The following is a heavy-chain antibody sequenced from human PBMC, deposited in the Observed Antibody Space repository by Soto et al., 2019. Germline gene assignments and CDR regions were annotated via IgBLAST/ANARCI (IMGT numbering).Heavy chain of an antibody. CDR1: GGTFSTSA. V-gene: IGHV1-69*12. CDR3: ARDKDRQQLGGNYYYILDV. D-gene: IGHD3-3*02. J-gene: IGHJ6*02. CDR2: IMPVFATP. Sequence: QVQLVQSGAEVKKPGSSVKVSCKASGGTFSTSAISWVRQAPGQGLEWVGGIMPVFATPDYAQRFQGRVTITADESTTTAYLELTSLRTDDTAVSYCARDKDRQQLGGNYYYILDVWGQGTAITVSS.